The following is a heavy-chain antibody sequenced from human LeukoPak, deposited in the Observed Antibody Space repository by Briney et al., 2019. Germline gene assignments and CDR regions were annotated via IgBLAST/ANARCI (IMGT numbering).Heavy chain of an antibody. Sequence: PLETLSLTCTVSGGSISSSSYYWGWIRQPPGKGLEWIGSIYYSVSTYDNPSLKSRVTISVDTSKNQFSLKLSSVTAADTAVYYCARDSQDYYYGSGSYAAGHNWFDPWGQGTLVTVSS. D-gene: IGHD3-10*01. V-gene: IGHV4-39*07. CDR3: ARDSQDYYYGSGSYAAGHNWFDP. CDR1: GGSISSSSYY. CDR2: IYYSVST. J-gene: IGHJ5*02.